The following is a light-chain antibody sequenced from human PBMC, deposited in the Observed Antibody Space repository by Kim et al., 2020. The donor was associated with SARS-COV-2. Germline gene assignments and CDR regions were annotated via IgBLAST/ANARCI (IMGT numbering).Light chain of an antibody. J-gene: IGKJ1*01. Sequence: SPSDRATLSGRSSQMVSYNYLAWYQQRPGQAPRLLFYGASTRAAGIPDRFSGSGSGTDFTLTISRLEPEEFAVYYCQHYGSSPRTFGQGTKVDIK. CDR1: QMVSYNY. CDR3: QHYGSSPRT. V-gene: IGKV3-20*01. CDR2: GAS.